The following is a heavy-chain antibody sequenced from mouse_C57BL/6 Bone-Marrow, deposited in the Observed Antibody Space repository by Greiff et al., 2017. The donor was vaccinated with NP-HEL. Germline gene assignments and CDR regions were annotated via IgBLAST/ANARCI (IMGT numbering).Heavy chain of an antibody. CDR2: ISYDGSN. V-gene: IGHV3-6*01. Sequence: DVKLQESGPGLVKPSQSLSLTCSVTGYSITSGYYWNWIRQFPGNKLEWMGYISYDGSNNYNPSLKNRISITRDTSKNQFFLKLNSVTTEDTATYYCARAPIWGQGTLVTVSA. CDR1: GYSITSGYY. CDR3: ARAPI. J-gene: IGHJ3*01.